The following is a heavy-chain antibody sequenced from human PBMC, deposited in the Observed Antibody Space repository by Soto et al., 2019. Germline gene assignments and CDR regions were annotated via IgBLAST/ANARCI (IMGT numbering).Heavy chain of an antibody. CDR2: INPNSGGT. D-gene: IGHD4-4*01. Sequence: GASVKVSCKASGYNISSYDIIWVRQAAGQGLEWMGWINPNSGGTNYAQKFQGWVTMTRDTSISTAYMELSRLRSDDTAVYYCASSTVTTPYYYYYGMDVWGQGTTVTVSS. CDR3: ASSTVTTPYYYYYGMDV. CDR1: GYNISSYD. V-gene: IGHV1-2*04. J-gene: IGHJ6*02.